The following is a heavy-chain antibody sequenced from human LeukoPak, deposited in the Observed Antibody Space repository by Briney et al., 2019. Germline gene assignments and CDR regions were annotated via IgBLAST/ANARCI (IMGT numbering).Heavy chain of an antibody. D-gene: IGHD2/OR15-2a*01. Sequence: EGSLSLLCAASGFTFSIYSMNWVRQAPGKGLEWVSSISSSSSYIYYADSVKGRFTISRDNAKNSLYLQMNSLRAEDTAVYYCARDLGYHCKCGFYDWGKGTLVTVSS. CDR1: GFTFSIYS. CDR2: ISSSSSYI. V-gene: IGHV3-21*01. CDR3: ARDLGYHCKCGFYD. J-gene: IGHJ4*03.